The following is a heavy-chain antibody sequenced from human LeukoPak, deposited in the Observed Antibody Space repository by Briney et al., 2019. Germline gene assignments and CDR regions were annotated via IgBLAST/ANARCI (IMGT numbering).Heavy chain of an antibody. V-gene: IGHV1-2*02. J-gene: IGHJ4*02. D-gene: IGHD6-13*01. CDR2: INPNSGGT. Sequence: ASVKVSCKASGYTFIGYYMHWVRQAPGQGLEWMGWINPNSGGTNYAQKFQDRLTMTRDTSISTAYMELSRLRSDDTAVYYCAKLKKVVYSSSWLPSHPTFEVDYWGQGTLVTVSS. CDR3: AKLKKVVYSSSWLPSHPTFEVDY. CDR1: GYTFIGYY.